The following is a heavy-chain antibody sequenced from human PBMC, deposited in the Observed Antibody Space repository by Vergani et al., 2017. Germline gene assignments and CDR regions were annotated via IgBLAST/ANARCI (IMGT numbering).Heavy chain of an antibody. CDR2: ISGSGGST. V-gene: IGHV3-23*01. Sequence: EVQLLESGGVLVQPGGSLRLSCAASGFTFSSYAMSWVRQAPGKGLEWVSAISGSGGSTYYADSVKGRFTISRDNSKNTLYLQMNSLRAEDTAVYYCAKDYVKGAVVTAPYYYYGMDVWGQGTTVTVSS. CDR3: AKDYVKGAVVTAPYYYYGMDV. CDR1: GFTFSSYA. J-gene: IGHJ6*02. D-gene: IGHD2-21*02.